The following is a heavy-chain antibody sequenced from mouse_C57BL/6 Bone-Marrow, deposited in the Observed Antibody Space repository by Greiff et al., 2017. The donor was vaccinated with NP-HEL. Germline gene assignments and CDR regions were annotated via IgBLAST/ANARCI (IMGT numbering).Heavy chain of an antibody. CDR3: ARSYYYGHYAMDY. CDR1: GFTFSDYY. D-gene: IGHD1-1*01. Sequence: EVKLVESEGGLVQPGSSMKLSCTASGFTFSDYYMAWVRQVPEKGLEWVANINYDGSSTYYLDSLKSRFIISRDNAKNILYLQMSSLKSEDTATYYCARSYYYGHYAMDYWGQGTSVTVSS. J-gene: IGHJ4*01. V-gene: IGHV5-16*01. CDR2: INYDGSST.